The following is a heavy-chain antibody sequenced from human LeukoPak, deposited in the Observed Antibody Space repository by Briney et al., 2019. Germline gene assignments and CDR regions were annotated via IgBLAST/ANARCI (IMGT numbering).Heavy chain of an antibody. V-gene: IGHV3-23*01. Sequence: PGGSLRLSCAASGFTFSSYAMSWVRQAPGKGLEWVSAISGSGGSTYYADSVKGRFTISRDNSKNTLYLQTNSLRAEDTAVYYCAKAAIGFGELTEFDYWGQGTLVTVSS. J-gene: IGHJ4*02. CDR1: GFTFSSYA. CDR2: ISGSGGST. D-gene: IGHD3-10*01. CDR3: AKAAIGFGELTEFDY.